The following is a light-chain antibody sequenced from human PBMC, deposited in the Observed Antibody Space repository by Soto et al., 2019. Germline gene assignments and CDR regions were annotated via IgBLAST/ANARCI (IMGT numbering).Light chain of an antibody. CDR2: EVS. CDR1: SSDVGGYNY. J-gene: IGLJ2*01. V-gene: IGLV2-14*01. CDR3: SSYTSSSPYVV. Sequence: QSVLTLPASVSGSPGQSITISCTGTSSDVGGYNYVSWYQQHPGKAPKLMIYEVSNRPSGVSNRFSGSKSGNTASLTISGLQAEDEADYYCSSYTSSSPYVVFGGGTKVTVL.